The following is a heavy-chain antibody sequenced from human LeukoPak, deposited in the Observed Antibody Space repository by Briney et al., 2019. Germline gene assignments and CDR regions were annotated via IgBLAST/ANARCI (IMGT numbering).Heavy chain of an antibody. CDR1: GESFSGYY. J-gene: IGHJ4*02. Sequence: SETLSLTCAVYGESFSGYYWNWIRQPPGKGLEWIGEINHSGSTTNHNPSLKSRVTMSVDTSKNQFSLKMTSVTAADTAVYYCARKSGYARDYWGQGTLVIVSS. V-gene: IGHV4-34*01. CDR3: ARKSGYARDY. D-gene: IGHD5-12*01. CDR2: INHSGSTT.